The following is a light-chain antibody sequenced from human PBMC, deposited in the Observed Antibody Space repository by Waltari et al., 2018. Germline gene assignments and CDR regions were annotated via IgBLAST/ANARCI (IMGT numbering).Light chain of an antibody. J-gene: IGKJ1*01. CDR1: QSVNSN. V-gene: IGKV3-15*01. Sequence: DIVTTQSPATLSVSPGERVTLSCRTSQSVNSNLAWYQQKTGPAPRPLVFGASTRATGIPARFTGSGSGTEFTLTISSLQSEDFAIYYCQQYSTGPPWTFGQGTKVDIK. CDR3: QQYSTGPPWT. CDR2: GAS.